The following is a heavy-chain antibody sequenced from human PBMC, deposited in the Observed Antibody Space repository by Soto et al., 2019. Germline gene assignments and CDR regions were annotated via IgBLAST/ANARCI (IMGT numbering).Heavy chain of an antibody. CDR2: IYYRGTT. J-gene: IGHJ3*02. D-gene: IGHD2-8*01. Sequence: QVQLQESGPGLVKPSQTLSLTCTVSGDPISSGDYYWSWIRQPPGKGLEWIGYIYYRGTTYYSPSLKRRLSMSVATSKNQFSLKLSSVTAADMAVYYCARAPYRGTNSRGALDMWGQGKMVTVSS. V-gene: IGHV4-30-4*01. CDR1: GDPISSGDYY. CDR3: ARAPYRGTNSRGALDM.